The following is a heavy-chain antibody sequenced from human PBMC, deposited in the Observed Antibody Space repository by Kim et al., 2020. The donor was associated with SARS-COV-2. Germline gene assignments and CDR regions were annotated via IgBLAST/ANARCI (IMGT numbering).Heavy chain of an antibody. V-gene: IGHV3-53*01. CDR3: ARKIFRTNYFDY. CDR1: GFTVSSNY. D-gene: IGHD1-1*01. CDR2: IYSGGST. Sequence: GGSLRLSCAASGFTVSSNYMSWVRQAPGKGLEWVSVIYSGGSTYYADSVKGRFTISRDNSKNTLYLQMNSLRAEDTAVYYCARKIFRTNYFDYWGQGTLVTVSS. J-gene: IGHJ4*02.